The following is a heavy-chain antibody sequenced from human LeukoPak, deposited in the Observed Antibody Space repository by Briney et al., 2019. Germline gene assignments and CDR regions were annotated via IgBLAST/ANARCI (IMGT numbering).Heavy chain of an antibody. Sequence: SETLSLTCAVYGGSFSGYYWSWIRQPPGKGLEWIGEINHSGSTNYNPSLKSRVTISVDTSKNQFSLKLSSVTAADTAVYYCARGPRYMTGYPLPFDYWGQGTLVTVSS. V-gene: IGHV4-34*01. CDR1: GGSFSGYY. D-gene: IGHD3-9*01. CDR3: ARGPRYMTGYPLPFDY. CDR2: INHSGST. J-gene: IGHJ4*02.